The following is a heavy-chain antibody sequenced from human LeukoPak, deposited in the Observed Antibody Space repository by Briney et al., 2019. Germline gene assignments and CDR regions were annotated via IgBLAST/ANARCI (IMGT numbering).Heavy chain of an antibody. CDR2: ISGSGGST. D-gene: IGHD3-22*01. Sequence: GSLRLSCAASGFTFSSYAMSWVRQAPGKGLEWVSAISGSGGSTYYADSVKGRFTISRDNSKNTLYLQMNSLRAEDTAVYYCAKSPYYYDSSGYGNYFDYWGQGTLVTVSS. CDR3: AKSPYYYDSSGYGNYFDY. J-gene: IGHJ4*02. V-gene: IGHV3-23*01. CDR1: GFTFSSYA.